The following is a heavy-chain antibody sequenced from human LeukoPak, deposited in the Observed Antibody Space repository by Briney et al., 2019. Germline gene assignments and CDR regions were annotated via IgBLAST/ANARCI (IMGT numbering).Heavy chain of an antibody. Sequence: ASVKVSCKTFGYTFTHYYLHWVRQAPGQGLEWMGWINPNSGDTNYAQQFQGRVTMTRDTSFTTVYMEVSRLTSDDTAVYYCARVDYAFDYWGQGTLVTVSS. CDR3: ARVDYAFDY. V-gene: IGHV1-2*02. D-gene: IGHD4-17*01. CDR1: GYTFTHYY. CDR2: INPNSGDT. J-gene: IGHJ4*02.